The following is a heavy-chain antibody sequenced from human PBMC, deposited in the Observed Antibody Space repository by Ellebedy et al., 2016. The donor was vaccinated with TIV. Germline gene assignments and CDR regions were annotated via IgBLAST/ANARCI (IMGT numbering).Heavy chain of an antibody. Sequence: ASVKVSCKASGYNFTSYGISWVRQAPGQGLEWMGWISAYNGNTNYAQKLQGRVTMTTDTSTSTAYMELTSLRSDDTAVYYCSRLLYSVALAAAGDYWGQGTLVTVSP. CDR1: GYNFTSYG. D-gene: IGHD6-13*01. CDR3: SRLLYSVALAAAGDY. J-gene: IGHJ4*02. CDR2: ISAYNGNT. V-gene: IGHV1-18*01.